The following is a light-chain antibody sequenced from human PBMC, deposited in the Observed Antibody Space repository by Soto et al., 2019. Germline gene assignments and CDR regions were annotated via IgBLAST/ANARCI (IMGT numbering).Light chain of an antibody. CDR1: QAITGG. CDR2: AAS. CDR3: QQANSFPLT. Sequence: DIPRTHSPSPGSASVGARVTITFRASQAITGGLAGNQQKPGKAPKLMVYAASSLQGGVPSRFSGSGSGTDFTLTISSLQPEDFATYYCQQANSFPLTFGGGTKVEIK. J-gene: IGKJ4*01. V-gene: IGKV1-12*01.